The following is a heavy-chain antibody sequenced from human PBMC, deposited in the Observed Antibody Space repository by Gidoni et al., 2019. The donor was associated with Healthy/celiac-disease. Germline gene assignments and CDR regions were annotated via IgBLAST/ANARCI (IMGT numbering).Heavy chain of an antibody. CDR2: ISWNSGSI. CDR3: AKDRVDDFWSGYTILDY. CDR1: GFPFDAYA. J-gene: IGHJ4*02. D-gene: IGHD3-3*01. Sequence: EVQLVESGGGLVQPGRSLRLSCEASGFPFDAYAMHWLGQAPGKGLEWVSGISWNSGSIGYADSVKGRFTISRDNAKNSLYLQMNSLRAEDTALYYCAKDRVDDFWSGYTILDYWGQGTLVTVSS. V-gene: IGHV3-9*01.